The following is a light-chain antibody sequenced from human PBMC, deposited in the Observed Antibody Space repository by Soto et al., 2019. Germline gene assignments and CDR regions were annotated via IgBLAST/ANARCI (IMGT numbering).Light chain of an antibody. Sequence: DIQMTQSPSTLSGSVGDRVTITCRASQTISSWLAWYQQKPGKAPKLLIYKASTLKSGVPSRFSGSVSGTEFTLTISSLQPDDFETYYCQHYNSYSEAFGPGTKVDIX. CDR2: KAS. V-gene: IGKV1-5*03. CDR1: QTISSW. CDR3: QHYNSYSEA. J-gene: IGKJ1*01.